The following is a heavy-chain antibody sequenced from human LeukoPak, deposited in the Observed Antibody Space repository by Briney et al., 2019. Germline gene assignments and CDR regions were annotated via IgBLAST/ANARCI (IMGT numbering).Heavy chain of an antibody. Sequence: SETLSLTCGVYGGSFSGYHWNWIRQPPGEGLEWIGEINHSGSTNYNPSLKSRVTISVDTSKNQFSLRLSSVTAADTAVYFCARGVRIAVADPHLDYWGQGTLVTVSS. J-gene: IGHJ4*02. CDR1: GGSFSGYH. CDR3: ARGVRIAVADPHLDY. D-gene: IGHD6-19*01. V-gene: IGHV4-34*01. CDR2: INHSGST.